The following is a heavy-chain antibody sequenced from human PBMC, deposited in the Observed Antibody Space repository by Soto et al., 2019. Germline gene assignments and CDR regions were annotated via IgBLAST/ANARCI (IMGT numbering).Heavy chain of an antibody. V-gene: IGHV3-23*01. CDR3: AKDPGTIIGDAFEI. D-gene: IGHD3-22*01. CDR2: ISGRAGST. Sequence: GGSLRLSCAASGFTFSSYAMSWVRQAPRKGLEWVSAISGRAGSTYYADSVKGRVTISSDNSNNTLYRPMNSLRAEDTAVYYCAKDPGTIIGDAFEIWGQGTMVTVSS. CDR1: GFTFSSYA. J-gene: IGHJ3*02.